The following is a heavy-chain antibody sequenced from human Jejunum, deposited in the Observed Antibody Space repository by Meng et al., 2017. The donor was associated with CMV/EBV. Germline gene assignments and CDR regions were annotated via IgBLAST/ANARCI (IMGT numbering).Heavy chain of an antibody. CDR3: AKSTRGYYDTTGYFES. J-gene: IGHJ4*02. CDR1: FRFDGSA. CDR2: ISWNSGAI. Sequence: FRFDGSAMHWVRQAPGKGLEWVSGISWNSGAIGYADSIKGRFTISRDNGKNTLYLQMNDLRPEDTAFYYCAKSTRGYYDTTGYFESWGQGTPVTVSS. V-gene: IGHV3-9*01. D-gene: IGHD3-9*01.